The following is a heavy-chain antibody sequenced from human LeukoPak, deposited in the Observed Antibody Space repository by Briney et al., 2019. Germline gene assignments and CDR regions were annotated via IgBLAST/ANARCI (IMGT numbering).Heavy chain of an antibody. CDR3: ARDISTIFGVVIGYMDV. V-gene: IGHV4-59*01. CDR2: IYYSGSP. D-gene: IGHD3-3*01. CDR1: GGSISSYY. J-gene: IGHJ6*03. Sequence: SETLSLTCTVSGGSISSYYWSWIRQPPGKGLEWIGYIYYSGSPYYNPSLKSRVTISVDTSKNQFSLKLSSVTAADTAVYYCARDISTIFGVVIGYMDVWGKGTTVTVSS.